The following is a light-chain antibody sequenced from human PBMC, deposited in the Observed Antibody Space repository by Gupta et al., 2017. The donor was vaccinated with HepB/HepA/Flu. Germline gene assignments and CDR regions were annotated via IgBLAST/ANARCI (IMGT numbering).Light chain of an antibody. CDR1: QSISSY. CDR3: QQCYSTLVT. CDR2: AAS. V-gene: IGKV1-39*01. J-gene: IGKJ4*01. Sequence: DIQMTQSPSSLSASVGDRVTITCRASQSISSYLNWYQQKPGKAPKLLIYAASSLQSGVPSRFSGSGSGRDFTFTISSLQPEDFATYYCQQCYSTLVTFGGGTTVEIK.